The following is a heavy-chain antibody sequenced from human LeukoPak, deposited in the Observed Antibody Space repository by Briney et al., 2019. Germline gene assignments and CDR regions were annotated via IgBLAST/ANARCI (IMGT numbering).Heavy chain of an antibody. CDR2: IHHNGGT. J-gene: IGHJ4*02. CDR1: GGSINNF. Sequence: SGTLSLTCAVSGGSINNFWSWVRQPPGKGLEWIGQIHHNGGTSYNPSLRSRVTMSIDKSKNQFSLHLNSVTAAGTAMYYCAKHGGFHFDSWGQGALVTVSS. V-gene: IGHV4-4*02. D-gene: IGHD3-16*01. CDR3: AKHGGFHFDS.